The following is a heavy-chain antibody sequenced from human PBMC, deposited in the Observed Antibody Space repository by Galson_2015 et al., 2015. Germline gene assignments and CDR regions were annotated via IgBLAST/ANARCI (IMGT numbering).Heavy chain of an antibody. CDR1: GFTFSSYG. Sequence: SLRLSCAASGFTFSSYGMHWVRQAPGKGLEWVAVIWYDGSNKYYADSVKGRFTISRDNSKNTLYLQMNSLRAEDTAVYYCARDTLRYFDWLPQMWYYYGKDVWGQGTTVTVSS. CDR2: IWYDGSNK. D-gene: IGHD3-9*01. J-gene: IGHJ6*02. CDR3: ARDTLRYFDWLPQMWYYYGKDV. V-gene: IGHV3-33*01.